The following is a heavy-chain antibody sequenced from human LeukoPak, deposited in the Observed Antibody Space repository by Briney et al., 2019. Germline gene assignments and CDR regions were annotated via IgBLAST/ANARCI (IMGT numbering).Heavy chain of an antibody. J-gene: IGHJ4*02. CDR2: IYYSGST. CDR3: ARLSDIAAAGTFDY. V-gene: IGHV4-59*08. CDR1: GGSFSGYY. Sequence: SETLSLTCAVYGGSFSGYYWSWIRQPPGKGLEWIGYIYYSGSTNYNPSLKSRVTISVDTSKNQFSLKLSSVTAADTAVYYCARLSDIAAAGTFDYWGQGTLVTVSS. D-gene: IGHD6-13*01.